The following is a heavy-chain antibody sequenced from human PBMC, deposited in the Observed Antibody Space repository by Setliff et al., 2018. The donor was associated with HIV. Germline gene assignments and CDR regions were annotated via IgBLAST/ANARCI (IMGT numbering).Heavy chain of an antibody. CDR2: ISISGTLI. D-gene: IGHD6-13*01. V-gene: IGHV3-48*03. J-gene: IGHJ4*02. CDR3: ASLQDAIAAGGMDY. Sequence: PGGSLRLSCAASGFSFSNYEMTWVRQAPGKGLEWVSSISISGTLIYYADSVKGRFTTTRANTKNSLYLQMNRLRAEDTAVYFCASLQDAIAAGGMDYWGQGALVTVSS. CDR1: GFSFSNYE.